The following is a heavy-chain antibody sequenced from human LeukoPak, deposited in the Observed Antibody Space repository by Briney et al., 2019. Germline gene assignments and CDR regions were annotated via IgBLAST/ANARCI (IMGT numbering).Heavy chain of an antibody. J-gene: IGHJ4*02. D-gene: IGHD3-22*01. Sequence: SETLSLTCTVSGGSISSYYWSWIRQPPGKGLEWIGYIYYSGSTNYNPSLKSRVTISVDTSKNQFSLKLSSVTAADTAVYYCVGGDNDSSGYYHGYYFDYWGQGALVTVSS. CDR1: GGSISSYY. CDR2: IYYSGST. V-gene: IGHV4-59*08. CDR3: VGGDNDSSGYYHGYYFDY.